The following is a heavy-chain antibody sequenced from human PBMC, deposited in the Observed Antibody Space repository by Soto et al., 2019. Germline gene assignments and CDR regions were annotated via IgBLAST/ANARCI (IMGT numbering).Heavy chain of an antibody. D-gene: IGHD2-21*02. CDR2: IGASGDIT. Sequence: WGSLRLSCAASGFSFTNFAMSWVRQAPGKGLEWVAGIGASGDITWYADSVKGRLSISRGNSKNTLYLQLNSLRFEDTAVYYCAKDDFTDRGDDYFDYWGPGTLVTVSS. V-gene: IGHV3-23*01. CDR3: AKDDFTDRGDDYFDY. CDR1: GFSFTNFA. J-gene: IGHJ4*02.